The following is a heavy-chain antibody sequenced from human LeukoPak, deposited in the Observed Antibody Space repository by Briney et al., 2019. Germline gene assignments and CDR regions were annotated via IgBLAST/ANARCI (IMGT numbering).Heavy chain of an antibody. CDR1: GGSSSSGGHY. V-gene: IGHV4-31*03. CDR3: ARVKDYSGSAQHWSDP. J-gene: IGHJ5*02. D-gene: IGHD3-10*01. CDR2: IYNSEST. Sequence: PSQTLSLTCTVSGGSSSSGGHYWSWIRQHPGKGLEWIGYIYNSESTYYNPSLKSRVTISVDTSKNQFSLILRSVTAADTAVYYCARVKDYSGSAQHWSDPWGQGTLVTVSS.